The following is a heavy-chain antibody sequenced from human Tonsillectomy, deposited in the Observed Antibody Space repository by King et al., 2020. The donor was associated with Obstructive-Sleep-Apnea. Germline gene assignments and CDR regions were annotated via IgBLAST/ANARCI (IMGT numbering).Heavy chain of an antibody. CDR3: VREGYTSGRAPAFDF. D-gene: IGHD6-19*01. CDR1: GFSFRTRV. Sequence: QLVQSGGGVVQPGESLIVSCAASGFSFRTRVMHWVRRAPGKGLEWVAGISLDGRSQHFAESVRGRFTISRDDSQNTLYLQINSLRPEDTAVYYCVREGYTSGRAPAFDFWGQGTMVTVSS. V-gene: IGHV3-30*03. J-gene: IGHJ3*01. CDR2: ISLDGRSQ.